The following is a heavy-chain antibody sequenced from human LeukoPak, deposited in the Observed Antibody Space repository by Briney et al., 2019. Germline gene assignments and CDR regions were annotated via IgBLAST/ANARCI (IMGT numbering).Heavy chain of an antibody. V-gene: IGHV4-59*11. Sequence: PSETLSLTCSVSGGSLWGHYWTWIRQPPGKGLEWIGYIYYSGITNYNPSLKSRVTISVDTSKNQFSLKLSSVTAADTAVYYCAKDAVAGKRARFDPWGQGTLVTVSS. J-gene: IGHJ5*02. D-gene: IGHD6-19*01. CDR1: GGSLWGHY. CDR2: IYYSGIT. CDR3: AKDAVAGKRARFDP.